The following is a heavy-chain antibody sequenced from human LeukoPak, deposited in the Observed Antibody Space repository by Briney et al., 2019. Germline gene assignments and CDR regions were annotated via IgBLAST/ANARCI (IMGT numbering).Heavy chain of an antibody. CDR3: ARDRGGSYLGGYYYYYMDV. CDR1: GFTVSSNY. D-gene: IGHD1-26*01. V-gene: IGHV3-53*01. J-gene: IGHJ6*03. CDR2: IYSGGST. Sequence: PGGSLRLSCAASGFTVSSNYMSWVRQAPGKGLEWVSVIYSGGSTYYADSVKGRFTISRDNSKNTLYLQMNSLRAEDTAVYYCARDRGGSYLGGYYYYYMDVWGKGTTVTISS.